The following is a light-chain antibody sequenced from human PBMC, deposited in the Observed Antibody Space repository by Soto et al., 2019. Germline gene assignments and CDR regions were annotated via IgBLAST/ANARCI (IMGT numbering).Light chain of an antibody. CDR3: HQRQSWPRT. V-gene: IGKV3-11*01. CDR2: DAS. CDR1: QSVSTY. J-gene: IGKJ1*01. Sequence: DNLLPQSPDTLSLSPWEIATLSCRASQSVSTYLAWYQQKPGQGPRLLIYDASNRATGIPARFSGSGSGTDFTLTISDVQPEDFAVYYCHQRQSWPRTFGQGTKVDIK.